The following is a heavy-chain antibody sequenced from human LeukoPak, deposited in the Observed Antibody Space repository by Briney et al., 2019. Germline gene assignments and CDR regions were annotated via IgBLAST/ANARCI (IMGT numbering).Heavy chain of an antibody. J-gene: IGHJ3*02. Sequence: GGSLRLSCTASGFIFRNYDMHWVRQTPGKGLEWLAVIWSDGNIKYYADSVKGRFSISRDNFKNLLYLQMSGLRAEDTAVYYCARVGSGSYFLDALDIWGQGTMVSVSS. CDR1: GFIFRNYD. D-gene: IGHD1-26*01. V-gene: IGHV3-33*01. CDR2: IWSDGNIK. CDR3: ARVGSGSYFLDALDI.